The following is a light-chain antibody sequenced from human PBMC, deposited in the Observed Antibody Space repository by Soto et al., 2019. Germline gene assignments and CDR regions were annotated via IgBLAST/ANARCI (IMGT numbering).Light chain of an antibody. CDR2: SAS. Sequence: DTQMTQSPTSLSASVGDSVTITCRASQGINNYIAWYQQKPGKVPVLLIYSASTLKAGIPSRFSGSGAGTDFTLTISSLQPEDFATYYCQKYDSAPRTFGQGTKVDIK. CDR3: QKYDSAPRT. J-gene: IGKJ1*01. CDR1: QGINNY. V-gene: IGKV1-27*01.